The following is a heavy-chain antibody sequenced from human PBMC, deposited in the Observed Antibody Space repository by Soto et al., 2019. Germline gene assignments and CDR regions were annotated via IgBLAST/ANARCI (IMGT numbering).Heavy chain of an antibody. J-gene: IGHJ4*02. Sequence: GGSRIVSCAASGVAVSSDYMTWVRQARGKGLEWVSVIYSGGSTYYVDSVKGRFTISRDNSKNTLYLQMNSLRVEDTAVYYCARRTHCGGDCWYLDYWGQGALVTVSS. CDR2: IYSGGST. CDR3: ARRTHCGGDCWYLDY. CDR1: GVAVSSDY. D-gene: IGHD2-21*02. V-gene: IGHV3-53*01.